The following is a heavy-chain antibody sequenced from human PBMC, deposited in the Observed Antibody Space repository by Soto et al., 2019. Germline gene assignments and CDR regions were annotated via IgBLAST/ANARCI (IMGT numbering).Heavy chain of an antibody. Sequence: QVQLQESGPGLVKPSQTLSLTCTVSGGSISSGGYYWSWIRQHPGKGLEWIGYIYYSGSTYYNPSLKSRFTIPVDTSKNQFSLKLSSVTAADTAVYYCARRALVRGDHAFDIWGQGTMVTVSS. CDR3: ARRALVRGDHAFDI. J-gene: IGHJ3*02. D-gene: IGHD3-10*01. CDR1: GGSISSGGYY. CDR2: IYYSGST. V-gene: IGHV4-31*03.